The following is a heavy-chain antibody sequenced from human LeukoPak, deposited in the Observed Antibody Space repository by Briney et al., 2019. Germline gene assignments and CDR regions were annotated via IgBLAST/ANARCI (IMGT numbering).Heavy chain of an antibody. V-gene: IGHV4-59*13. Sequence: KPSETLSLTCTVSGGSISSYYWSWIRQPTGKGLEWIGYVYYSGSTTYNPSLKSRVTISVDTSKNQFSLKLSSVTAADTAVYYCARAPYTSAFYFFDPWGQGTLVTVSS. J-gene: IGHJ5*02. CDR1: GGSISSYY. CDR3: ARAPYTSAFYFFDP. CDR2: VYYSGST. D-gene: IGHD3-22*01.